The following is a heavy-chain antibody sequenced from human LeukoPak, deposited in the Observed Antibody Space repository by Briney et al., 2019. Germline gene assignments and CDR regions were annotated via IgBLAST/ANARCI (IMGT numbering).Heavy chain of an antibody. CDR3: ARAPGQGWFDP. Sequence: GGSLRLSCAASGFTFSSYWMNWVRQAPGKGLEWVASIKQDGSEKYYVDSVKGRFTISRDNAKNSLYLQMNSLRAEDTALYYCARAPGQGWFDPWGQGTLVTVSS. CDR2: IKQDGSEK. CDR1: GFTFSSYW. V-gene: IGHV3-7*01. J-gene: IGHJ5*02.